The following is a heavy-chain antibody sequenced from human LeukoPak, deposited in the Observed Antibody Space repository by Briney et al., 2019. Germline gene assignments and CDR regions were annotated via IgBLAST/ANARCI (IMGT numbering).Heavy chain of an antibody. D-gene: IGHD5-24*01. J-gene: IGHJ4*02. Sequence: GGSLRLSCAGSGFTFRTSWMHWVRQAPGGGLVWVSRMNSDGTTVNYADSVKGRFTMSRDNAKNTLYLQMNSLRAEDTAVYYCARGGNYYLDYWGQGTLATVSS. CDR3: ARGGNYYLDY. CDR2: MNSDGTTV. CDR1: GFTFRTSW. V-gene: IGHV3-74*01.